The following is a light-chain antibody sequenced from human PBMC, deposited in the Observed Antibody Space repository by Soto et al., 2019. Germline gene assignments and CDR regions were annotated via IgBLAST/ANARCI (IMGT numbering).Light chain of an antibody. CDR2: DLS. CDR1: QSVYSY. Sequence: EVVLTQSPATLSLSPGERATLSCRASQSVYSYLAWYQQKPGQPPRLLISDLSNRATGIPARFSGSGYGTAFTLTISSLGPEDFAVYYCPDRNDWPFTFGGWTKVEIK. CDR3: PDRNDWPFT. J-gene: IGKJ4*01. V-gene: IGKV3-11*01.